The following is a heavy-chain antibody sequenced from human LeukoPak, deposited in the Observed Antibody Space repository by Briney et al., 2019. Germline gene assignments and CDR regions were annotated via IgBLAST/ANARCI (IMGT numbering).Heavy chain of an antibody. CDR3: ARVASDGDYVRDYFDY. Sequence: SVKVSCKASGGTFSSYAISWVRQAPGQGLEWMGGIIPIFGTANYAQKFQGRATITADESTSTAYMELSSLRSEDTAVYYCARVASDGDYVRDYFDYWGQGTLVTVSS. CDR2: IIPIFGTA. CDR1: GGTFSSYA. J-gene: IGHJ4*02. D-gene: IGHD4-17*01. V-gene: IGHV1-69*13.